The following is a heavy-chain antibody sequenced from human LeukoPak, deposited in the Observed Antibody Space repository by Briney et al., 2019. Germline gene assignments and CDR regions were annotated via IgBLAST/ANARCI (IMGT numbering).Heavy chain of an antibody. CDR1: GGTFSSYA. CDR3: ARTQKDYYDSSGYYGWFDP. D-gene: IGHD3-22*01. Sequence: ASVKVSCKASGGTFSSYAISWVRQAPGQGLEWMGRIIPIFGIANYAQKFQGRVTITADKSTSTAYMELSNLRSEDTAVYYCARTQKDYYDSSGYYGWFDPWGQGTLVTVSS. CDR2: IIPIFGIA. J-gene: IGHJ5*02. V-gene: IGHV1-69*04.